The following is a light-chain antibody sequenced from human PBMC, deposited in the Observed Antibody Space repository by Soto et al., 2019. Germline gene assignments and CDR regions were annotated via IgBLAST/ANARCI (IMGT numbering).Light chain of an antibody. J-gene: IGKJ2*01. CDR3: HQYNNWPPYT. V-gene: IGKV3-15*01. CDR2: GAS. CDR1: QSISTN. Sequence: EIVMTQSPATLSVFPGERATLSCRASQSISTNLAWYQQKPGRAPRLLIYGASARATGIPARFSGSGSGTEFTLPISSRQSADFAVYYCHQYNNWPPYTFGQGTQLEIK.